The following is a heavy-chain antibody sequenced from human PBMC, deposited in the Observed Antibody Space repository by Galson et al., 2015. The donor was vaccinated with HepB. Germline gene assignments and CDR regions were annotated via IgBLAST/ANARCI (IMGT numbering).Heavy chain of an antibody. J-gene: IGHJ6*02. D-gene: IGHD6-13*01. V-gene: IGHV3-21*01. Sequence: SLRLSCAASGFTFSSYSMNWVRQAPGKGLEWVSSISSSSSYIYYADSVKGRFTISRDNAKNSLYLQMNSLRAEDTAVYYCASFPILEQQLAYGYYGMDVWGQGTTVTVSS. CDR2: ISSSSSYI. CDR1: GFTFSSYS. CDR3: ASFPILEQQLAYGYYGMDV.